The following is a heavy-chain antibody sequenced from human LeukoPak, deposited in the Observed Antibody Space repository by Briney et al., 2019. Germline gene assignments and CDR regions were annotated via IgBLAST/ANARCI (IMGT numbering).Heavy chain of an antibody. V-gene: IGHV3-21*01. CDR2: ISSSSSYI. J-gene: IGHJ4*02. D-gene: IGHD2-15*01. Sequence: AGGSLRLSCAASGFTFSSYEMNWVRQAPGKGLEWVSSISSSSSYIYYADSAKGRFTISRDNAKNSLYLQMNSLRAEDTAVYYCARIPRTGYCSGGSCHSKDYWGQGTLVTVSS. CDR1: GFTFSSYE. CDR3: ARIPRTGYCSGGSCHSKDY.